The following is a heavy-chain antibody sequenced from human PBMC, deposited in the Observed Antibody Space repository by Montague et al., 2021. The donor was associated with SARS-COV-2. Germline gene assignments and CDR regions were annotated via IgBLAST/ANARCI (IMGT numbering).Heavy chain of an antibody. V-gene: IGHV4-4*07. Sequence: SETLSLTCTVSAGSINDYYWSWIRQSPGKGLEWIGRIYPSGDTNYNPSLKSRVTVSVDTPKSQFSLNLNSLTVADTAVYYCASSYGSGYYGFDYWGQGIPVTVSS. J-gene: IGHJ4*02. CDR3: ASSYGSGYYGFDY. CDR1: AGSINDYY. D-gene: IGHD3-10*01. CDR2: IYPSGDT.